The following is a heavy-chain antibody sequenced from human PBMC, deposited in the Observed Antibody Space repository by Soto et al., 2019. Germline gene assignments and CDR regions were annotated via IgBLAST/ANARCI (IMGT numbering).Heavy chain of an antibody. D-gene: IGHD6-19*01. J-gene: IGHJ4*02. CDR1: GFTFSSYT. V-gene: IGHV3-23*01. CDR2: ISGSGGST. Sequence: EVQLLESGGGLVQPGGSLRLSCAASGFTFSSYTMSWVRQAPGKGLEWVSAISGSGGSTYYADSVKGRFTISRDNSKNTLYLQMNSLRAVDTAVYHCARRSPGWYFDYWGQGTLVTVSS. CDR3: ARRSPGWYFDY.